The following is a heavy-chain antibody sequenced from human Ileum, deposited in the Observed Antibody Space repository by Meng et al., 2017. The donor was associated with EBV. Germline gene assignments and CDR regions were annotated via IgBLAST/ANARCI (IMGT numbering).Heavy chain of an antibody. CDR1: GDSVSSNSAG. V-gene: IGHV6-1*01. D-gene: IGHD6-19*01. J-gene: IGHJ4*02. CDR3: ARGARLAPFDY. Sequence: QVQLQTPCPGLMPPSQPLPITGATSGDSVSSNSAGWNWIRQSQSRGHEWQGRTYYRSKWYNEYAVSVKSRITINADTSKNQFSLQLNSVTPEDTAVYYCARGARLAPFDYWGQGTLVTVSS. CDR2: TYYRSKWYN.